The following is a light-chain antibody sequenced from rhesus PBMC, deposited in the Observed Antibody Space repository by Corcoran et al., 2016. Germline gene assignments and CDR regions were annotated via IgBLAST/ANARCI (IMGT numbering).Light chain of an antibody. CDR2: GNT. CDR3: GSWDNSGNHYI. CDR1: SLKTYY. Sequence: SSGLTQEPALSVALGHTVRMTCQGDSLKTYYASGYQQKPGQVPVLVIYGNTNRPSGLPGRFSGSWSGNTGSLTITGAQVEDEADYYCGSWDNSGNHYIFGAGTRLTVL. V-gene: IGLV3S11*01. J-gene: IGLJ1*01.